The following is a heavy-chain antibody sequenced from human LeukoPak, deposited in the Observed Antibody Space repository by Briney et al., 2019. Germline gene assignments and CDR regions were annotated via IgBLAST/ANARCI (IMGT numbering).Heavy chain of an antibody. J-gene: IGHJ6*02. Sequence: GGSLRLSCAASGFNFDDYGMSWVRQAPGKGLEWVAVISYDGSNKYYADSVKGRFTISRDNSKNTLYLQMNSLRAEDTAVYYCARDTGDYGGNSGGLDYYYGMDVWGQGTTVTVSS. D-gene: IGHD4-23*01. CDR2: ISYDGSNK. V-gene: IGHV3-30*03. CDR3: ARDTGDYGGNSGGLDYYYGMDV. CDR1: GFNFDDYG.